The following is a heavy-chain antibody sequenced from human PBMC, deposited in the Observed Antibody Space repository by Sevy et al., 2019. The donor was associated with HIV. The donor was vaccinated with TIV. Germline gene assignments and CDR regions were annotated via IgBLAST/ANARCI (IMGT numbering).Heavy chain of an antibody. CDR3: ARRSGYYYYGMDV. CDR2: IYSGGSR. V-gene: IGHV3-53*01. CDR1: GFTVSSNY. Sequence: GGSLRLSCAASGFTVSSNYMSWVRQAPGKGLEWVSVIYSGGSRYYADSVKGRFTISRDNSKNTLYLQMNSLRAEDTAVYYCARRSGYYYYGMDVWGQGTTVTVSS. J-gene: IGHJ6*02. D-gene: IGHD3-3*01.